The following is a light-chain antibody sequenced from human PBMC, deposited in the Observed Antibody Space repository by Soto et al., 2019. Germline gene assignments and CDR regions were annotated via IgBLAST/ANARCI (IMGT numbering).Light chain of an antibody. CDR1: QSLLHSNGYTY. V-gene: IGKV2-28*01. CDR2: LGS. J-gene: IGKJ1*01. Sequence: EIVMTQSPLSLPVTPGEPASISCRSSQSLLHSNGYTYLDWYLQKPGQSPQLLIYLGSNRASGVLDRFSGSGSGTDFTLKISRVEAEDVGVYYCMQALQTPWTFGQGTKVEIK. CDR3: MQALQTPWT.